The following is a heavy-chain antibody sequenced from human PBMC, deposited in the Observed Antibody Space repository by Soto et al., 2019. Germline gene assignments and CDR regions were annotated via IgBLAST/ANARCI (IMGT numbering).Heavy chain of an antibody. CDR1: GGTFSSYA. CDR2: IIPIFGTA. V-gene: IGHV1-69*13. D-gene: IGHD3-10*01. Sequence: SVKVSCKASGGTFSSYAISWVRQAPGQGLEWMGGIIPIFGTANYAQKFQGRVTITADESTSTAYMELSSLRSEDTAVYYCARALDYYGSGSYYNFYYYGMDVWGQGTTVTVSS. CDR3: ARALDYYGSGSYYNFYYYGMDV. J-gene: IGHJ6*02.